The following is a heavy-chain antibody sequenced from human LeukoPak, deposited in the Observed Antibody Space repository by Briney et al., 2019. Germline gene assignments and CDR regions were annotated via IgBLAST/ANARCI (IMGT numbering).Heavy chain of an antibody. V-gene: IGHV3-66*04. D-gene: IGHD3-22*01. Sequence: GGSLRLSCAASGFTGGSNYMSWVRQAPGKGLEWVSIIYRGGSTNYADSVKGRFTISRDTSKNTLYLQMNSLRAEDTAVYYCARLSANSSAYFFDYWGQGTLVTVSS. J-gene: IGHJ4*02. CDR3: ARLSANSSAYFFDY. CDR2: IYRGGST. CDR1: GFTGGSNY.